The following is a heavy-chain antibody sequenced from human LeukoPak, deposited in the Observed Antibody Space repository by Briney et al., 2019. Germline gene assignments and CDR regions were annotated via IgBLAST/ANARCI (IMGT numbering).Heavy chain of an antibody. V-gene: IGHV4-59*01. D-gene: IGHD3-3*01. CDR1: GGSISSYY. CDR2: IYYSGST. Sequence: TSETLSLTCTVSGGSISSYYWSWIRQPPGKGLEWIGYIYYSGSTNYNPSLKSRVTISVDTSKNQFSLKLSSVTAADTAVYYCARDRVTYYDFWSGYYHWFDPWGQGTLVTVSS. CDR3: ARDRVTYYDFWSGYYHWFDP. J-gene: IGHJ5*02.